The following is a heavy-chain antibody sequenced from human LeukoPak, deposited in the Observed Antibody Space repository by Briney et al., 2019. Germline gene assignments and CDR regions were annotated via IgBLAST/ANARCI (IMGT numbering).Heavy chain of an antibody. J-gene: IGHJ4*02. D-gene: IGHD1-26*01. CDR3: ARVVGATERYFDY. Sequence: PSETLSLTCTVSGGSISSYYWSWIRQPAGKGLEWIGRIYTSGGTNYNPSLKSRVTISVDKSKNQFSLKLSSVTAADTAVYYCARVVGATERYFDYWGQGTLVTVSS. CDR2: IYTSGGT. V-gene: IGHV4-4*07. CDR1: GGSISSYY.